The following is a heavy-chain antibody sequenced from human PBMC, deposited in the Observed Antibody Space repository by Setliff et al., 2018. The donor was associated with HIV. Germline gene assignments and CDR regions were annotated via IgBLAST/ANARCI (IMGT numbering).Heavy chain of an antibody. J-gene: IGHJ4*02. D-gene: IGHD4-17*01. CDR1: GATFKTYA. Sequence: ASVKVSCKASGATFKTYAMSWVRQTPGQGLEWLGWISPYNGHTNFAQKFQGRVTMTTDTATSTAYMEVRSLRSDDTAVYYCARTDYGGNSGGNYFDYWGQGSLVTVSS. V-gene: IGHV1-18*01. CDR3: ARTDYGGNSGGNYFDY. CDR2: ISPYNGHT.